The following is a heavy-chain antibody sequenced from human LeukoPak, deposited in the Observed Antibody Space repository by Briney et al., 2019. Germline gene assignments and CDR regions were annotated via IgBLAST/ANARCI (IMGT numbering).Heavy chain of an antibody. CDR1: GFTFSPYA. D-gene: IGHD2-15*01. CDR2: FTGGGGTGT. J-gene: IGHJ4*02. V-gene: IGHV3-23*01. Sequence: PGGSLRLSCAASGFTFSPYAMNWVRQTPGKGLEWVSTFTGGGGTGTYYADSVRGRFTVSRDDSKNTVDLQMNSLRVEDTAVYYCTKTTDSGCPTCYGYFDYWGQGALVTVSS. CDR3: TKTTDSGCPTCYGYFDY.